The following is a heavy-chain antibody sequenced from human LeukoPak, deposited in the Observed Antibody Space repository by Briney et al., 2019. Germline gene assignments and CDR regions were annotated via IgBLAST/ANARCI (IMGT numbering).Heavy chain of an antibody. CDR1: GYTFTGYY. Sequence: SVKVSCKASGYTFTGYYIHWVRQAPGQGLEWMGWITPNSGGTTFAQKFQGRVTMTRDTSLSTAYMELSRLTSDDTAVYYCARDRMVRGVIIPPYYLDYWGQGTLVTVSS. V-gene: IGHV1-2*02. CDR3: ARDRMVRGVIIPPYYLDY. CDR2: ITPNSGGT. D-gene: IGHD3-10*01. J-gene: IGHJ4*02.